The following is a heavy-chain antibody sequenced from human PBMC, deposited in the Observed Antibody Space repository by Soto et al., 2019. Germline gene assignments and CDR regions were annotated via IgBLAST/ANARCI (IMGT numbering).Heavy chain of an antibody. CDR2: INRSGST. J-gene: IGHJ4*02. D-gene: IGHD4-17*01. CDR1: GGSFSGYY. Sequence: QMQLQQWGAGLLKPSETLSLTCAVYGGSFSGYYYYWIRQPPGKGLEWIGEINRSGSTNYNPSLKSRVTISVDTSKNQFSLTLSSVTAADTALYYCARGGLTTVPPLTWGQGTLVTVSS. CDR3: ARGGLTTVPPLT. V-gene: IGHV4-34*01.